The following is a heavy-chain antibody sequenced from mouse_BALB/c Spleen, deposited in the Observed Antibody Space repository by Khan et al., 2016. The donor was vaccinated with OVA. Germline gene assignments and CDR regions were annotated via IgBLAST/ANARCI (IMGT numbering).Heavy chain of an antibody. CDR2: IWGDGST. CDR1: GFSLTGYG. Sequence: QVRLQQSGPGLVAPSQSLSITCTVSGFSLTGYGVNWVRQPPGKGLEWLGIIWGDGSTDYNSALKSRLSISKDNSKSQVFLKMNSLQTDDTARYYCARAYYGNYREAMDYWGQGTSVTVSS. J-gene: IGHJ4*01. CDR3: ARAYYGNYREAMDY. V-gene: IGHV2-6-7*01. D-gene: IGHD2-10*01.